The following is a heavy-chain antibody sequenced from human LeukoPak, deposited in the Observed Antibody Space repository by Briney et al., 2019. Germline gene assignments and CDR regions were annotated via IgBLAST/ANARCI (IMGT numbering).Heavy chain of an antibody. J-gene: IGHJ4*02. V-gene: IGHV3-23*01. D-gene: IGHD6-13*01. CDR2: ISSSGNT. CDR1: GFTFSRSA. Sequence: HPGGSLRLSCAASGFTFSRSAMTWVRQTPGKGLDWVSSISSSGNTYCADSVKGRFTISRDNSKNMLYLQMNSLRAEDTAVYYCVKGRISEDGLDFWGQGTLVTVSS. CDR3: VKGRISEDGLDF.